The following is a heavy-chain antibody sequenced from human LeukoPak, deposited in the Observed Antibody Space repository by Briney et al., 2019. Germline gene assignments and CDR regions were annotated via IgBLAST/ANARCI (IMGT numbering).Heavy chain of an antibody. CDR3: AREKVTTDNYYYMDV. V-gene: IGHV3-20*04. CDR1: GLTFDDHG. Sequence: GGSLRLSCAASGLTFDDHGMSWVRQAPGKGLQWVSAINWNGDSTSYADSVKGRFTISRDNAKNSLYLQMNSLRAEDTALYYCAREKVTTDNYYYMDVWGKGTTVTVSS. CDR2: INWNGDST. J-gene: IGHJ6*03. D-gene: IGHD4-11*01.